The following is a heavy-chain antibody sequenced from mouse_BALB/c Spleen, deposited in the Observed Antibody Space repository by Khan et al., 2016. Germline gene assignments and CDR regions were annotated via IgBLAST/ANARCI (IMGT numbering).Heavy chain of an antibody. CDR2: IDPANGNT. J-gene: IGHJ4*01. Sequence: VQLKQSGAELVKPGASVKLSCTASGFNIKDTYMHWVKQRPEQGLEWIGRIDPANGNTKYDPKFQGKAHITADTSSNTAYLQLSSLTSEDTAVYYCARGDPYYAVDYWGQGTSVTVSS. CDR3: ARGDPYYAVDY. CDR1: GFNIKDTY. V-gene: IGHV14-3*02. D-gene: IGHD3-3*01.